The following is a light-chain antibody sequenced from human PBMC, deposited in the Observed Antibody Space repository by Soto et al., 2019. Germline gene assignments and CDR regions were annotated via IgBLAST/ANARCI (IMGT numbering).Light chain of an antibody. Sequence: EIVLTQSPLTLALSPGERATLSCRASQSVATYLAWYQQRPGQAPRLLIYDASHRATGIPARFSGSGSGTDFTLTISSLEPEDFAVYYCQHHTASPPIFTFGPGTKVDVK. V-gene: IGKV3-11*01. CDR2: DAS. J-gene: IGKJ3*01. CDR3: QHHTASPPIFT. CDR1: QSVATY.